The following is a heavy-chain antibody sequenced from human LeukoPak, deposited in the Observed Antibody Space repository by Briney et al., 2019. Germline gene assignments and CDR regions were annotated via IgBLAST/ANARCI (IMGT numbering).Heavy chain of an antibody. V-gene: IGHV1-69*04. CDR3: ARAPLGELFDY. J-gene: IGHJ4*02. CDR1: GGTFSSYA. CDR2: IIPILGIA. D-gene: IGHD3-16*01. Sequence: SVKVSCKASGGTFSSYAISWVRQAPGQGLEWMGRIIPILGIANYAQKLQGRVTMTTDTSTSTAYMELRSLRSDDAAVYYCARAPLGELFDYWGQGTLVTVSS.